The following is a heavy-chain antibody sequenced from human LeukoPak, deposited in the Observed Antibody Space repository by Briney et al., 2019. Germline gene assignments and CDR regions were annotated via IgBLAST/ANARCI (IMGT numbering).Heavy chain of an antibody. CDR2: ISSSGSTI. CDR3: AAKHSRWYSGLDY. J-gene: IGHJ4*02. CDR1: GFTFSSYE. Sequence: GGSLRLSCAASGFTFSSYEMNWVRQAPGKGLEWVSYISSSGSTIYYADPVKGRFTISRDNAKNSLYLQMNSLRAEDTAVNYCAAKHSRWYSGLDYWGQGTLVTVSS. D-gene: IGHD6-13*01. V-gene: IGHV3-48*03.